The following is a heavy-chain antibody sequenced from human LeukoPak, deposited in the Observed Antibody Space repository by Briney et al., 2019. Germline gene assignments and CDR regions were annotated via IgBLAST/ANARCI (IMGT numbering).Heavy chain of an antibody. CDR3: ARLIGWSRFDP. V-gene: IGHV3-23*01. Sequence: GGSLSLSCTASGFTFSSYALSWVRQAPGKGLEWVSTISGSGVSTYYADSVKGRFTISRDNSKNTLHLQMNSLRAEDTAVFYCARLIGWSRFDPWGQGALVTVSS. J-gene: IGHJ5*02. CDR1: GFTFSSYA. CDR2: ISGSGVST. D-gene: IGHD6-19*01.